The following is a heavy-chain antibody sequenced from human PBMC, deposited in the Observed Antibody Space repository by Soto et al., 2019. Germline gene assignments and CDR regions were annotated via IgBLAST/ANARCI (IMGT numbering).Heavy chain of an antibody. CDR1: GGSINNHY. CDR2: VYYNGIT. D-gene: IGHD5-12*01. Sequence: SETLSLTCTVSGGSINNHYWSWIRQPPGKGLEWLGYVYYNGITNYNPSLKSRVAMSVDMSKNQFSLNLTSLTAADTAVYYCTTNRGFDFYYFDSWGQGTPVTVSS. J-gene: IGHJ4*02. CDR3: TTNRGFDFYYFDS. V-gene: IGHV4-59*11.